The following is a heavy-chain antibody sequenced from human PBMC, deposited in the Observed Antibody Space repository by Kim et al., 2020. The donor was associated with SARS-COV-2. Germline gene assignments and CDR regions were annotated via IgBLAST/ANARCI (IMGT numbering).Heavy chain of an antibody. Sequence: SETLFLTCTVSGGSISGFYWSWIRQPPAKGLEWVGYIFYRGSTNYSPSLKGRVTISLDTSKNQFFLRLNSVTAADTAVYYCARDRWSGCSRHFDFWCRGT. J-gene: IGHJ4*02. V-gene: IGHV4-59*01. CDR3: ARDRWSGCSRHFDF. D-gene: IGHD3-10*01. CDR1: GGSISGFY. CDR2: IFYRGST.